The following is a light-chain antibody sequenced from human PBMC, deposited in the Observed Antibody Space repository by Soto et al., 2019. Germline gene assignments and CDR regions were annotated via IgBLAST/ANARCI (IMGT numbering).Light chain of an antibody. J-gene: IGKJ2*01. CDR1: QSISSSF. V-gene: IGKV3-20*01. CDR2: GAS. Sequence: EIVLTQSPGTLSLSPGERATLSCRASQSISSSFLIWYQQKPGQAPRLLIYGASKRATGIPDRFSGSGSGTDFTLTISRLEPEDSAVYLCQRYGRSPRTFGQGTKVDIK. CDR3: QRYGRSPRT.